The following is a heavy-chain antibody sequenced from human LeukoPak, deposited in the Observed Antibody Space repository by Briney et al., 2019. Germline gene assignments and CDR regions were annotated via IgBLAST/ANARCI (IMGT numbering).Heavy chain of an antibody. D-gene: IGHD2-2*02. CDR3: ARGNCSSASCYTDFDY. Sequence: PGGSLRLSCAVSGFTFSNYWMNWVRQAPGKGLEWVSYISTGGITIYYADSVKGRFTISRDNAKNSLYLQMNSLRAEDTAVYYCARGNCSSASCYTDFDYWGQGTLVTVSS. V-gene: IGHV3-48*04. CDR2: ISTGGITI. J-gene: IGHJ4*02. CDR1: GFTFSNYW.